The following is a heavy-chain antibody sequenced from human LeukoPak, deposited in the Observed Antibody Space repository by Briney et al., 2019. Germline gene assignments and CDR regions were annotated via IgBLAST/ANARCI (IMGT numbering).Heavy chain of an antibody. CDR2: ISSSGSTI. V-gene: IGHV3-11*04. D-gene: IGHD3-3*01. CDR3: AREAASGHNYYYYMDV. J-gene: IGHJ6*03. Sequence: GGSLRLSCAASGFTFSDYYMSWIRQAPGKGLEWVSYISSSGSTIYYADSVKGRFTISRDNAKNSLYLQMNSLRAEDTAVYYCAREAASGHNYYYYMDVWGKGTTVTVSS. CDR1: GFTFSDYY.